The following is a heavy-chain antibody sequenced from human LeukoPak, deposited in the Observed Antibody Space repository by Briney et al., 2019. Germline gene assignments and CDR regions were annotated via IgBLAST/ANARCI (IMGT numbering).Heavy chain of an antibody. CDR3: ARDTYSGYDLDY. CDR1: GCSISSGDYY. J-gene: IGHJ4*02. D-gene: IGHD5-12*01. CDR2: IYYSGST. Sequence: PSQTLSLTCTVSGCSISSGDYYWSWIRQPPGKGLEWIGYIYYSGSTYYNPSLKGRVTISVDTSKNQFSLKLSSVTAADTAVYYCARDTYSGYDLDYWGQGTLVTVSS. V-gene: IGHV4-30-4*01.